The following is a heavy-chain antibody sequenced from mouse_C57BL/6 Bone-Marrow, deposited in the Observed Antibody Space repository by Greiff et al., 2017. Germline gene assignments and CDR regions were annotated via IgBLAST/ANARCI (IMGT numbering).Heavy chain of an antibody. V-gene: IGHV1-66*01. CDR2: IYPGSGNT. CDR1: GYSFTSYY. Sequence: QVQLQQSGPELVKPGASVKISCKASGYSFTSYYIHWVKQRPGQGLEWIGWIYPGSGNTKYNEKFKGKATLTADTSSSTAYMQLSSLTSEDSAVYYCARRLPWYFDVWGTGTTVTVSS. D-gene: IGHD2-2*01. CDR3: ARRLPWYFDV. J-gene: IGHJ1*03.